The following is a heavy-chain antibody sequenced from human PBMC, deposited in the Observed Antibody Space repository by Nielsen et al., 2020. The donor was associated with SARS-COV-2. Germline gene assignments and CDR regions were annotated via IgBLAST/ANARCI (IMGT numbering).Heavy chain of an antibody. J-gene: IGHJ5*02. Sequence: GESLKISCAASGFTFSSYSMNWVRQAPGKGLEWVSYISSSSSTIYYADSVKGRFTISRDNAKNSLYLQMNSLRAEDTAVYYCARGVTTSRNWFDPWGQGTLVTVSS. V-gene: IGHV3-48*04. CDR1: GFTFSSYS. D-gene: IGHD4-17*01. CDR2: ISSSSSTI. CDR3: ARGVTTSRNWFDP.